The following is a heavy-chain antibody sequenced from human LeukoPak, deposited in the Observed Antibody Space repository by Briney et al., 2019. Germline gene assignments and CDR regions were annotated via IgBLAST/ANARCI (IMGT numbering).Heavy chain of an antibody. D-gene: IGHD3-22*01. J-gene: IGHJ3*02. CDR1: GYSISSGYY. Sequence: SETLSLTCTVSGYSISSGYYWGWIRQPPGKGLEWIGSIYHSGSTNYNPSLKSRVTISVDTSKNQFSLKLNSVTAADTAVYYCARHRYYDSRGAFDIWGQGTMVTVSS. CDR2: IYHSGST. V-gene: IGHV4-38-2*02. CDR3: ARHRYYDSRGAFDI.